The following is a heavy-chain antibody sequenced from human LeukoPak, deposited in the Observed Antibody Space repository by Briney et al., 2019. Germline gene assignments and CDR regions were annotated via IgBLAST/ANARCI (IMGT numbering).Heavy chain of an antibody. Sequence: ASVKVSCKASGYTFTVYYMHWVRQAPGQGLEWMGWINPNSDGTSYAQKFQGRVTMTRDTSISTAYMDLSRLISDDTAVYYCARAGGGYDYGWGAFDIWGQGTLVTVSS. CDR3: ARAGGGYDYGWGAFDI. CDR1: GYTFTVYY. V-gene: IGHV1-2*02. J-gene: IGHJ3*02. D-gene: IGHD5-18*01. CDR2: INPNSDGT.